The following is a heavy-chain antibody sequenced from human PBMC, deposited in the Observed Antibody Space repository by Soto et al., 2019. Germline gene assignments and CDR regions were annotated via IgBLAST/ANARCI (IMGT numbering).Heavy chain of an antibody. CDR2: IHYSGST. V-gene: IGHV4-61*01. D-gene: IGHD2-21*01. CDR1: GGSVSIGTYY. J-gene: IGHJ4*02. CDR3: TRGGDAYKNGH. Sequence: QEPLQESGPGLVKPSETLSLTCTVPGGSVSIGTYYWSWIRQPPGKGLEWIGFIHYSGSTNYNPSLKSIVTMSVETSKNQYSLKLTSVNAADTAVYYCTRGGDAYKNGHWGQGTLVTVSS.